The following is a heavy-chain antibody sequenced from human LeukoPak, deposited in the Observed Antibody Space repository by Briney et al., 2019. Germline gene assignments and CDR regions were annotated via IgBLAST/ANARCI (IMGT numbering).Heavy chain of an antibody. CDR2: IYYSGST. CDR3: ARYVPATGFDY. Sequence: SETLSLTCTVSAYSISSGYYWGWIRQPPGKGLEWIGYIYYSGSTNYNPSLKSRVTISVDTSKNQFSLKLSSVTAADTAVYYCARYVPATGFDYWGQGTLVTVSS. V-gene: IGHV4-61*05. J-gene: IGHJ4*02. D-gene: IGHD2-2*01. CDR1: AYSISSGYY.